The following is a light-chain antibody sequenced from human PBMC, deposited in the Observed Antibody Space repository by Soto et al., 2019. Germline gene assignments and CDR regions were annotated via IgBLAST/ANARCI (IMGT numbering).Light chain of an antibody. J-gene: IGKJ5*01. V-gene: IGKV3-15*01. CDR1: QSVGTN. CDR3: QQLNYWPPIT. CDR2: GAS. Sequence: DIAMTQSPATLSVSQGERATLSRRASQSVGTNLAWYQQRPGQAPRLLFYGASTRASGIPPTFSGSGSGTDLTLTTSSLQSQDFAVYYCQQLNYWPPITFGQGTRLEIK.